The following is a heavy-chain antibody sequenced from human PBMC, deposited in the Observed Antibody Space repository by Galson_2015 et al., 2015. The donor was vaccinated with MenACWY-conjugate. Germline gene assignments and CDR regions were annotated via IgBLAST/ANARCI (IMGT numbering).Heavy chain of an antibody. J-gene: IGHJ4*02. CDR3: AKDSGGSDYYFDY. Sequence: SLRLSCAASGFAFSSKGMHWVRQAPGKGLEWVAFIRYDGSDEYYTDSVKGRFTISRDNSKSTLYLRINNLRAEDTAVYYCAKDSGGSDYYFDYWGQGTLVTVSS. D-gene: IGHD1-26*01. V-gene: IGHV3-30*02. CDR2: IRYDGSDE. CDR1: GFAFSSKG.